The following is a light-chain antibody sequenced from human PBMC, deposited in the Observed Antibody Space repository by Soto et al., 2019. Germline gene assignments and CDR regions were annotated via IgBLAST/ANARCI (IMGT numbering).Light chain of an antibody. CDR2: ENN. J-gene: IGLJ2*01. CDR3: GTWDSSLSEVV. V-gene: IGLV1-51*02. Sequence: QSALTQPPSVSAAPGQTVTISCSGSSSNIGNNYVSWYQQLPGTAPKLLIYENNKRPSGIPDRFSGSKSGTSATLGITGLQTGDEADYYCGTWDSSLSEVVFGGGTKVTVL. CDR1: SSNIGNNY.